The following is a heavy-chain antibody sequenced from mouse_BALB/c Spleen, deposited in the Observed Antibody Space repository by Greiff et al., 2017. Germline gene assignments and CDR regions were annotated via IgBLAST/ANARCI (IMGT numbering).Heavy chain of an antibody. CDR3: ARGGGGAFAY. V-gene: IGHV3-2*02. CDR2: ISYSGST. J-gene: IGHJ3*01. D-gene: IGHD1-1*02. Sequence: EVKLVESGPGLVKPSQSLSLTCTVTGYSITSDYAWNWIRQFPGNKLEWMGYISYSGSTSYNPSLKSRISITRDTSKNQFFLQLNSVTTEDTATYYCARGGGGAFAYWGQGTLVTVSA. CDR1: GYSITSDYA.